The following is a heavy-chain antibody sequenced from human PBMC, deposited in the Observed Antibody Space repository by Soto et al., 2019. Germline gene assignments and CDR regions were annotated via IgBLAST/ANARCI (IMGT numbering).Heavy chain of an antibody. Sequence: PSETLSLTCTVSGDSVSSSYDYWGWIRQPPGKGLEWIGSIFYSGSTYYNPSLKSRVTISVDTSKNQFSLKLSSVTAADTAVYYCARRGSSRQIYHYGMDVWGQGTTVTVSS. CDR1: GDSVSSSYDY. D-gene: IGHD6-13*01. V-gene: IGHV4-39*01. CDR3: ARRGSSRQIYHYGMDV. J-gene: IGHJ6*02. CDR2: IFYSGST.